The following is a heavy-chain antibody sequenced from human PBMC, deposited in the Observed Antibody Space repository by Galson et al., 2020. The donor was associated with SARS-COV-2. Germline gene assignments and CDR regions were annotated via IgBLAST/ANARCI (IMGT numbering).Heavy chain of an antibody. CDR3: ARFSSGWSTRQPSDY. D-gene: IGHD6-19*01. Sequence: ALVKVSCKASGYTFTSYGISWVRQAPGQGLEWMGWISAYNGNTNYAQKLQGRVTMTTDTSTSTAYMELRSLRSDDTAVYYCARFSSGWSTRQPSDYWGQGTLVTVSS. J-gene: IGHJ4*02. CDR2: ISAYNGNT. V-gene: IGHV1-18*04. CDR1: GYTFTSYG.